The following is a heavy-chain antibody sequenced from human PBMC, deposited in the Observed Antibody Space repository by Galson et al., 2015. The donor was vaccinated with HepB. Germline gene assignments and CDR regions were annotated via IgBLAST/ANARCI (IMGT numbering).Heavy chain of an antibody. CDR3: ARDRDYRFDH. V-gene: IGHV1-18*04. D-gene: IGHD4/OR15-4a*01. J-gene: IGHJ4*02. Sequence: SVKVSCKASGYTFTSNGISWVRQTPRQGLEWLGWISAHGGNTKYAQKYQGRITLTRDTSTSTAYVELRSLRSDDTAVYYCARDRDYRFDHWGQGTLVTVSS. CDR1: GYTFTSNG. CDR2: ISAHGGNT.